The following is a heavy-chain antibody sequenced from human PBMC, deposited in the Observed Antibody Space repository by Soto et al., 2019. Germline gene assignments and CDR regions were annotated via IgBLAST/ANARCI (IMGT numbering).Heavy chain of an antibody. CDR1: GFTFSSYA. CDR2: ISYDGSNK. J-gene: IGHJ4*02. D-gene: IGHD3-16*01. Sequence: GGSLRLSCAASGFTFSSYAMHWVRQAPGKGLEWVAVISYDGSNKYYADSVKGRFTISRDNSKNTLYLQMNSLRAEDTAVYYCAREIDGLGFDYWGQGTLVTVSS. V-gene: IGHV3-30-3*01. CDR3: AREIDGLGFDY.